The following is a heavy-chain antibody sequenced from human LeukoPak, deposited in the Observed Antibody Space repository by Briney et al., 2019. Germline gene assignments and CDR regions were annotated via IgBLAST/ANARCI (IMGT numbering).Heavy chain of an antibody. CDR3: ARDRDGDEDFDY. Sequence: GGSLRLSCAFSGFTINDYGVNWVRRAPGKGLEWLSHTSITGAVTTYEDSLKGRFTISSDTAKNSLYLQLISLTVGDTAIYYCARDRDGDEDFDYWGRGTLVTVSS. D-gene: IGHD4-17*01. CDR2: TSITGAVT. CDR1: GFTINDYG. V-gene: IGHV3-48*01. J-gene: IGHJ4*02.